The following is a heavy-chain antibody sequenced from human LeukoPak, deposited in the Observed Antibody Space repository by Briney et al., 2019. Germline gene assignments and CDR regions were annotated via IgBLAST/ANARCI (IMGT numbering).Heavy chain of an antibody. CDR3: ARLLLSGYYKGYFDY. V-gene: IGHV4-4*02. CDR2: IYHSGNT. D-gene: IGHD3-9*01. Sequence: SETLSLTCAVSGGSISSNNWWSWVRQSPGKGLEWIGEIYHSGNTEYNPSHESRVTISLDKSKNQFSLNLNSVTAADTAVYYCARLLLSGYYKGYFDYWGQGTLVTVSS. CDR1: GGSISSNNW. J-gene: IGHJ4*02.